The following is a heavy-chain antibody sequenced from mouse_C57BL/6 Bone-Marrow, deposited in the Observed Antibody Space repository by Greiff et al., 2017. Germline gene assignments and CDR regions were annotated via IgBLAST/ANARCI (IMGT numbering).Heavy chain of an antibody. CDR2: IDPENGDT. CDR1: GFNIKDDY. D-gene: IGHD2-2*01. CDR3: TTRSTMVTTGVLFDY. J-gene: IGHJ2*01. Sequence: EVQLQQSGAELVRPGASVKLSCTASGFNIKDDYMHWVKQRPEQGLEWLGWIDPENGDTEYASKFQGKAPITADTSSNTAYLQLSSLTSEDTAVYYCTTRSTMVTTGVLFDYWGQGTTLTVSS. V-gene: IGHV14-4*01.